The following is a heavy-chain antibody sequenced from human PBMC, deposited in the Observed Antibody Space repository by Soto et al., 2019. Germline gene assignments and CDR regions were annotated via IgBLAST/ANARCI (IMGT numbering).Heavy chain of an antibody. CDR1: GFTFDDYG. CDR3: GKDAGSSGWYKWFDT. J-gene: IGHJ5*01. V-gene: IGHV3-9*01. Sequence: EVQLVESGGGLVQPGRSLRLSCAASGFTFDDYGMHWVRQAPGKGLVWVSSVSWNSGRKDYADSVKGRFAISRDNAKNSLSLQMASLRAEDTALYYCGKDAGSSGWYKWFDTWGHGTLVTVSS. CDR2: VSWNSGRK. D-gene: IGHD6-19*01.